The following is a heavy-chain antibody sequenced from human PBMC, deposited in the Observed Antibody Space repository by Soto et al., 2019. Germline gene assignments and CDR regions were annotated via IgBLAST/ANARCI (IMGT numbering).Heavy chain of an antibody. Sequence: QVQLVESGGGVVQPGRSLRLSCAASGFRFSSYGMNWVRQSPGKGLEWVAVIWYDGSNKFYGNSVKGRFTISRDNSRNTLYLQMNSLGDGDTAFFYCGKEREGDSGKGGFDNWGQGTLVTVSS. J-gene: IGHJ4*02. CDR1: GFRFSSYG. D-gene: IGHD5-12*01. CDR2: IWYDGSNK. CDR3: GKEREGDSGKGGFDN. V-gene: IGHV3-33*06.